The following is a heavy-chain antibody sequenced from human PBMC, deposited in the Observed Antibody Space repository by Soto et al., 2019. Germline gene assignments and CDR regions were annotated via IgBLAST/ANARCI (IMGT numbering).Heavy chain of an antibody. CDR1: RGTFSSYA. CDR2: IIPIFGTA. Sequence: QVQLVQSGAEVKKPGSSVKVSCKASRGTFSSYAISWVRQAPGQGLEWMGGIIPIFGTANYAQKFQGRVTITADESTSTAYMELSSLRSEDTAVYYCASGPTVTTKDAFDIWGQGTMVTVSS. V-gene: IGHV1-69*12. CDR3: ASGPTVTTKDAFDI. J-gene: IGHJ3*02. D-gene: IGHD4-4*01.